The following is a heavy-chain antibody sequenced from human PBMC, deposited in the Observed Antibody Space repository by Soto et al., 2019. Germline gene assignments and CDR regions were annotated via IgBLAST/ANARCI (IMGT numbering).Heavy chain of an antibody. CDR1: GFTFSRSS. V-gene: IGHV3-48*01. D-gene: IGHD5-12*01. Sequence: GGSLRLSCASSGFTFSRSSINWVRQAPGKGLEWISYITGSSSNIDYADSVKGRFTISRDNAKNSVYLQMNDLRVEDTAVYLCARDVDYAFDIWGQGTMVTGSS. J-gene: IGHJ3*02. CDR3: ARDVDYAFDI. CDR2: ITGSSSNI.